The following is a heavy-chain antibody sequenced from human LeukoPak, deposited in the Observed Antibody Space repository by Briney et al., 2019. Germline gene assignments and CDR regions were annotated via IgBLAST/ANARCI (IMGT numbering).Heavy chain of an antibody. CDR1: GFTFSHYG. V-gene: IGHV3-33*05. Sequence: PGGSLRLSCAASGFTFSHYGMHWVRQAPGKGLEWVAVIQNDASTKNYVDSVKGRFTISRDNSKNTLFLQMNSLRVEDTAVYYCARERSQTVWGGLDYGGQGTLVSVSS. CDR2: IQNDASTK. CDR3: ARERSQTVWGGLDY. D-gene: IGHD3-16*01. J-gene: IGHJ4*02.